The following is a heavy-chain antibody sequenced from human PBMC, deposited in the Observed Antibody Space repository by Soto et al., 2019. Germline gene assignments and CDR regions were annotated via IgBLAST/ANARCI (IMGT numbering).Heavy chain of an antibody. V-gene: IGHV2-5*02. CDR1: GFALSTNGVA. CDR2: IYWDDDK. D-gene: IGHD3-22*01. Sequence: QVTLKESGPTLVKPTQTLTLTCTFSGFALSTNGVAMAWIRQPPGKALEWLALIYWDDDKRYSPSLKSRLTISKDTSKNQVVLTMTNMDPVDTATYYCARKRDPKAHYDTSRHFCFDVWGQGTTVTVSS. J-gene: IGHJ3*01. CDR3: ARKRDPKAHYDTSRHFCFDV.